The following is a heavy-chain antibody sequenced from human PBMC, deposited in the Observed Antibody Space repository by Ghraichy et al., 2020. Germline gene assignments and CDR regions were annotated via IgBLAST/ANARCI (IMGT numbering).Heavy chain of an antibody. V-gene: IGHV4-34*01. CDR1: GGSFSGYY. D-gene: IGHD4-17*01. CDR3: ARPHDYGDSPFDY. Sequence: SETLSLTCAVYGGSFSGYYWSWIRQPPGKGLEWIGEINHSGSTNYNPSLKSRVTISVDTSKNQFSPKLSSVTAADTAVYYCARPHDYGDSPFDYWGQGTLVTVSS. CDR2: INHSGST. J-gene: IGHJ4*02.